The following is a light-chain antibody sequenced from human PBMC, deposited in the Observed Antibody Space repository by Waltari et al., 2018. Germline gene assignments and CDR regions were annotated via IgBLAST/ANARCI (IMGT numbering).Light chain of an antibody. V-gene: IGKV3-20*01. Sequence: EIVLTQYPGTLPSSPGESATLSCRTSQSVTRALAWYQQKPGQAPRLLIYGASNRATGIPDRFSGSGSGTDFSLTISSLEPEDFAVYYCQHYLRLPVTFGQGTKVEVK. CDR2: GAS. CDR1: QSVTRA. J-gene: IGKJ1*01. CDR3: QHYLRLPVT.